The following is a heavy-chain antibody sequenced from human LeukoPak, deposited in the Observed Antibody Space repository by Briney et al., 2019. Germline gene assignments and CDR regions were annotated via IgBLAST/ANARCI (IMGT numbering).Heavy chain of an antibody. V-gene: IGHV3-7*01. J-gene: IGHJ6*02. CDR2: INQDGSRK. CDR1: GFTFSNYW. Sequence: GGSLRLSCTASGFTFSNYWITWVRQGPGKGLDWAAHINQDGSRKLYVDSVEGRFTVSRDNSKNTLYLQMNSLRAEDTAVYYCAREKGYSSSWYSNYYYGMDVWGQGTTVTVSS. CDR3: AREKGYSSSWYSNYYYGMDV. D-gene: IGHD6-13*01.